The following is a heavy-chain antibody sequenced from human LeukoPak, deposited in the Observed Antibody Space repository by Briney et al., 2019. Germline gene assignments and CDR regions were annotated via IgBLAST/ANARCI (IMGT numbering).Heavy chain of an antibody. J-gene: IGHJ6*03. Sequence: GGSLRLSCAASGFTFSSYAMSWVRQAPRKELEWVSAISGSGGSTYYADSVKGRLTISRDNSKNTLYLQMNSLRAEDTAVYYSAKGGVEYYYYYMDVWGKGTTVTVSS. V-gene: IGHV3-23*01. CDR1: GFTFSSYA. CDR3: AKGGVEYYYYYMDV. CDR2: ISGSGGST.